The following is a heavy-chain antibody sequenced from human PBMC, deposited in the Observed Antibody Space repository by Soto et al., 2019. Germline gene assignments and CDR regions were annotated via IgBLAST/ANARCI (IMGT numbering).Heavy chain of an antibody. CDR2: MYYTGGT. CDR3: ERMADGDYGTVYFGL. CDR1: VYSISSSNW. Sequence: WETLSLTCADSVYSISSSNWCGWIRQPPGKGLEWIGYMYYTGGTYYNPSLKSGVTMSVDTSKNHFSLKLSSAAAVDTAVYYCERMADGDYGTVYFGLWGRLTLVTVS. D-gene: IGHD4-17*01. J-gene: IGHJ2*01. V-gene: IGHV4-28*01.